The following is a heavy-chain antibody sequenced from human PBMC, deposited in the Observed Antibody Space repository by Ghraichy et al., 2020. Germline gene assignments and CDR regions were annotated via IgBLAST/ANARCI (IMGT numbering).Heavy chain of an antibody. V-gene: IGHV4-4*02. CDR3: ATRDPHYYGSSGFY. CDR1: GASISKTNW. D-gene: IGHD3-22*01. J-gene: IGHJ4*02. CDR2: IYYSGTT. Sequence: SETLSLTCAVSGASISKTNWWTWVRQPPGKGLEWIGEIYYSGTTNYDPSLKSRVTISVDKSNNQFSLKLSSVTAADTAVYYCATRDPHYYGSSGFYWGQGALVTVSS.